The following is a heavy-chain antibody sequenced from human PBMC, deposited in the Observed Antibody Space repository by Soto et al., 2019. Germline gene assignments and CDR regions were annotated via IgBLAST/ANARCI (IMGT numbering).Heavy chain of an antibody. J-gene: IGHJ4*02. Sequence: GRSLRLSCAASGFTFTKYGRHWVLQAPGKGLEWVALIWNDGIRKVYVDFVKGRFTISRDNSKNTLDLQMNNLRDEDTAVYYCERDDDNDANALDYWGPGTLVTVSS. CDR2: IWNDGIRK. V-gene: IGHV3-33*01. CDR1: GFTFTKYG. CDR3: ERDDDNDANALDY.